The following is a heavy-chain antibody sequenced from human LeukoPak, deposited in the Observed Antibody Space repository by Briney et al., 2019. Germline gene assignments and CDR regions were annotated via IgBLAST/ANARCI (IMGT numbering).Heavy chain of an antibody. J-gene: IGHJ5*02. CDR1: GFTFSDYG. V-gene: IGHV3-33*01. D-gene: IGHD6-19*01. Sequence: PGGSLRLSCAASGFTFSDYGMPWVRQAPGKGLEWVAVIWSDGSNKVYADSVKGRFSISRDNSKSTLYLQMNSLGVDDTAVYYCAIDASGPYSSLFDPWGQGTLVIVSS. CDR3: AIDASGPYSSLFDP. CDR2: IWSDGSNK.